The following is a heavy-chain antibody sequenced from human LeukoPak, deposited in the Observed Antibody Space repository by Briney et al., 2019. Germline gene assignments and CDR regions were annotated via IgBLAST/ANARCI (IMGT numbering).Heavy chain of an antibody. J-gene: IGHJ3*02. V-gene: IGHV3-11*04. CDR2: ISSSGSTI. CDR1: GFTFSHYY. D-gene: IGHD6-19*01. CDR3: ASGQWLPSDAFDI. Sequence: GGSLRLSCAASGFTFSHYYMSWIRQAPGKWLEWVSYISSSGSTIYYADSVKGRFTISRDNAKNSLYLQMNSLRAEDTAVYYCASGQWLPSDAFDIWGQGTMVTVSS.